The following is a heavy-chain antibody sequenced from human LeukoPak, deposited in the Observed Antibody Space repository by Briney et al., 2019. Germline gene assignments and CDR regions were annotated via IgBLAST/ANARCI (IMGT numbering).Heavy chain of an antibody. CDR2: INHSGST. V-gene: IGHV4-34*01. D-gene: IGHD5-12*01. J-gene: IGHJ6*02. CDR1: GGSFSGYY. Sequence: SETLSLTCAVYGGSFSGYYWIWIRQPPGKGLEWIGEINHSGSTDYNPSLKSRVTISVDTSKNQFSLKLTSVTAADTAVYYCARAFVDMVANYYHYGMDVWGQGTTVTVSS. CDR3: ARAFVDMVANYYHYGMDV.